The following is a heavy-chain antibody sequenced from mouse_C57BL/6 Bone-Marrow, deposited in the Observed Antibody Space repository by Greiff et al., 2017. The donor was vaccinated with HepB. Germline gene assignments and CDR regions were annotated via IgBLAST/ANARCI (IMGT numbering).Heavy chain of an antibody. J-gene: IGHJ3*01. V-gene: IGHV14-1*01. Sequence: VHVKQSGAELVRPGASVKLSCTASGFNIKDYYMHWVKQRPEQGLEWIGRIDPEDGDTEYAPKFQGKATMTADTSSNTAYLQLSSLTFEDTSVYYCTPKFSYYYGSSLAYWGQGTLVTVSA. CDR2: IDPEDGDT. CDR3: TPKFSYYYGSSLAY. CDR1: GFNIKDYY. D-gene: IGHD1-1*01.